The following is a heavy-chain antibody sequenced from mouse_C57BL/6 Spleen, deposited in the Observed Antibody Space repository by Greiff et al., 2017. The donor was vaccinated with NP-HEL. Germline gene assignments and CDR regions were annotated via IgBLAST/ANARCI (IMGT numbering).Heavy chain of an antibody. V-gene: IGHV1-59*01. CDR1: GYTFTSYW. CDR3: ARMVTTGDWYFDV. Sequence: VQLQQPGAELVRPGTSVKLSCKASGYTFTSYWMHWVKQRPGQGLEWIGVIDPSDSYTNYNQKFKGKATLTVDTSSSTAYMQLSSLTSEDSAVYYCARMVTTGDWYFDVWGTGTTVTVSS. CDR2: IDPSDSYT. D-gene: IGHD2-2*01. J-gene: IGHJ1*03.